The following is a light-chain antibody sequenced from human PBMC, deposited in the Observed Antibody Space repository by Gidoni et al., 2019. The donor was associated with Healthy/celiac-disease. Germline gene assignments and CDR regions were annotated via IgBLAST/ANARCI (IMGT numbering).Light chain of an antibody. CDR3: QSYDSSLSGPWV. Sequence: QSVLTQPPSVSVAPGQRVTISCTGSSSNIGAGYDVPWYHQLPGTAPKLLIYGNSNRPSGVPDRFSGSKSGTSASLAITGLQAEDEADYYCQSYDSSLSGPWVFGGGTKLTVL. J-gene: IGLJ3*02. CDR2: GNS. V-gene: IGLV1-40*01. CDR1: SSNIGAGYD.